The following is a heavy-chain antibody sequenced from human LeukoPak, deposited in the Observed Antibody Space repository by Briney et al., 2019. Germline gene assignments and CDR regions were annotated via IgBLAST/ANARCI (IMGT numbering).Heavy chain of an antibody. D-gene: IGHD5-18*01. V-gene: IGHV3-48*01. CDR3: ARCPYSFGFAPPDY. CDR2: ISSSSSTI. CDR1: GFTFSSYS. J-gene: IGHJ4*02. Sequence: GGSLRLSCAASGFTFSSYSMNWVRQAPGKGLEWVSYISSSSSTIYYADSVKGRFTISRDNAKNSLYLQMNSLRAEDTAVYYCARCPYSFGFAPPDYWGQGTLVTVSS.